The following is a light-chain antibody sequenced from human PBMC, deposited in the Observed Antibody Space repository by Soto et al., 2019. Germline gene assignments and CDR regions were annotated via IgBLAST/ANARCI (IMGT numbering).Light chain of an antibody. CDR1: SSNIGAGYD. V-gene: IGLV1-40*01. J-gene: IGLJ1*01. CDR3: QSYDSSLSGRV. Sequence: HSVLTQPPSVSGAPGQRVTISCTGSSSNIGAGYDVHWYQQLPGTAPKLLISGNNNRPSGVPDRFSGSKSGTSASLAITGLQAEDEADYYCQSYDSSLSGRVFGTGTKVTVL. CDR2: GNN.